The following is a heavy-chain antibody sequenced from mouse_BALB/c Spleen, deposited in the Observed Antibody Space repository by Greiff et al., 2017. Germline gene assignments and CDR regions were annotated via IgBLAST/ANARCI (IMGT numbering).Heavy chain of an antibody. CDR2: INPSNGRT. V-gene: IGHV1S81*02. Sequence: QVQLKQPGAELVKPGASVKLSCKASGYTFTSYWMHWVKQRPGQGLEWIGEINPSNGRTNYNEKFKSKATLTVDKSSSTAYMQLSSLTSEDSAVYYCARPHGYEYDYWGQGTTLTVSS. CDR1: GYTFTSYW. D-gene: IGHD2-2*01. J-gene: IGHJ2*01. CDR3: ARPHGYEYDY.